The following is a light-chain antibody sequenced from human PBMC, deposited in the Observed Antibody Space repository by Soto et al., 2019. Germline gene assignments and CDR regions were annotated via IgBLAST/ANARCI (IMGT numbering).Light chain of an antibody. V-gene: IGKV3-20*01. CDR2: AAS. Sequence: EIVLTQSPGTLSLSPGERATLSCRASQSVGSSYLAWYQQKPAQTPRLLIFAASSRATGIPDRFSGSGSGTDFTLTISRLEPEDSAVYYCQQYGTSYTFGQGTKLEIK. J-gene: IGKJ2*01. CDR3: QQYGTSYT. CDR1: QSVGSSY.